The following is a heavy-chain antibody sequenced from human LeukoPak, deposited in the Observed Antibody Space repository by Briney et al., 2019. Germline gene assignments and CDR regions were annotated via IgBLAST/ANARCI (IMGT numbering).Heavy chain of an antibody. CDR1: GXTFTNFE. CDR3: ARAGPPAFDP. CDR2: ISYSGSTT. V-gene: IGHV3-48*03. J-gene: IGHJ5*02. Sequence: PGGSLRLSWAASGXTFTNFEMNWVRQAPGKGLEWVSYISYSGSTTSYADSVKGRFTISRDNAKNSLYLQMNSLRAEDTAVYYCARAGPPAFDPWGQGTLVTVSS.